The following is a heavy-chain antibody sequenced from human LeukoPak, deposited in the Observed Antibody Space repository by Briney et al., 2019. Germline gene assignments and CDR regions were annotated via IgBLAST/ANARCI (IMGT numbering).Heavy chain of an antibody. V-gene: IGHV4-38-2*02. Sequence: SETLSLTCTVSGYSISSGYYWGWIRQPPGKGLEWIGSIYHSGSTYYNPSLKSRVTISVDTSKNQFSLKLSSVTAADTAVYYCARGGKRWLRFPFDPWGQGTLVTVSS. CDR3: ARGGKRWLRFPFDP. J-gene: IGHJ5*02. D-gene: IGHD5-24*01. CDR1: GYSISSGYY. CDR2: IYHSGST.